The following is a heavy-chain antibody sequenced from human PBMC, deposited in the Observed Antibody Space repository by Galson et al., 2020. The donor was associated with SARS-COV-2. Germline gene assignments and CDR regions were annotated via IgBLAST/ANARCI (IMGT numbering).Heavy chain of an antibody. D-gene: IGHD1-26*01. Sequence: GGPLRLSCAASGFPFSSSAMPWFRQAPGKGLEWLAVISYDGSNKYYADSVKGRFTISRDNAKKTLYLQMNSLRAEDTAVYYCARELVGAFDYWGQGTLVTVSS. V-gene: IGHV3-30*04. CDR1: GFPFSSSA. CDR2: ISYDGSNK. J-gene: IGHJ4*02. CDR3: ARELVGAFDY.